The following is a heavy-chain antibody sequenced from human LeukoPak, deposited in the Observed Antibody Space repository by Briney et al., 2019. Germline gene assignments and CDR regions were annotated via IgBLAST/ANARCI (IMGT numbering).Heavy chain of an antibody. D-gene: IGHD2-21*01. CDR1: GFSFRRYG. CDR2: ISYDESNE. Sequence: RGALRLSCAASGFSFRRYGMQWVRQAPGTGLEGVAVISYDESNECYSDTVNGQFPISRYNSKTTLYLQMNSLRAEDTAVDYCASPRREYCGGECYAPEHFYCWGKGILVSASS. J-gene: IGHJ4*02. CDR3: ASPRREYCGGECYAPEHFYC. V-gene: IGHV3-30*03.